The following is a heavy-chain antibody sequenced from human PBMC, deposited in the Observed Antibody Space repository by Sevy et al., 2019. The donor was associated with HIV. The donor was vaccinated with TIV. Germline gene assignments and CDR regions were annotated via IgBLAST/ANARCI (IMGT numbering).Heavy chain of an antibody. V-gene: IGHV1-69*13. Sequence: ASVKVSCKASGGTFSSYGISWVRQAPGQGLEWMGGIIPILGTVNYAQKFQGRVTITADESTKTAYMELSSLRSEDTAVYFCAGGGGHCLYYFDYWGQETLVTVSS. J-gene: IGHJ4*02. D-gene: IGHD2-21*01. CDR3: AGGGGHCLYYFDY. CDR1: GGTFSSYG. CDR2: IIPILGTV.